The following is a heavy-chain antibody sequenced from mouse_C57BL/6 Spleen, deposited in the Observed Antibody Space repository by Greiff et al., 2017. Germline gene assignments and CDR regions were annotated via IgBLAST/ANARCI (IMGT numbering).Heavy chain of an antibody. Sequence: QVQLKQSGPELVKPGASVKISCKASGYAFSSSWMNWVKQRPGKGLEWIGRIYPGDGDTNYNGKFKGKATLTADKSSSTAYMQLSSLTSEDSAVYFCARSDGPYYFDYWGQGTTLTVYS. CDR2: IYPGDGDT. CDR3: ARSDGPYYFDY. V-gene: IGHV1-82*01. CDR1: GYAFSSSW. D-gene: IGHD2-3*01. J-gene: IGHJ2*01.